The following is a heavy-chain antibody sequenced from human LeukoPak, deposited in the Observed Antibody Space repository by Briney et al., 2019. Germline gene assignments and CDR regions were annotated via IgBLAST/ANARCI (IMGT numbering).Heavy chain of an antibody. V-gene: IGHV3-23*01. J-gene: IGHJ5*02. Sequence: GGSLRLSCAASGFTFSSYAMSWVRQAPGKGLEWVSAISGSGGSTYYADSVKGRFTISRDNSKNTLYLQMNSLRAEDTAVYYCARDSRSYYDFWSGLNWFDPWGQGTLVTVSS. CDR2: ISGSGGST. CDR1: GFTFSSYA. CDR3: ARDSRSYYDFWSGLNWFDP. D-gene: IGHD3-3*01.